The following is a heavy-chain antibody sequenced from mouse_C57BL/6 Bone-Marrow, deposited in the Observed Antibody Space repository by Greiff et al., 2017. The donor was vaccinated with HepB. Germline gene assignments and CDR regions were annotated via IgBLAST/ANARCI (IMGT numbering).Heavy chain of an antibody. CDR1: GFTFSDYG. CDR2: ISSGSSTI. Sequence: EVMLVESGGGLVKPGGSLKLSCAASGFTFSDYGMHWVRQAPEKGLEWVAYISSGSSTIYYADTVKGRFTISRDNAKNTLFLQMTSLRSEDTAMYYCAKNRNYWYFDVWGTGTTVTVSS. J-gene: IGHJ1*03. V-gene: IGHV5-17*01. CDR3: AKNRNYWYFDV.